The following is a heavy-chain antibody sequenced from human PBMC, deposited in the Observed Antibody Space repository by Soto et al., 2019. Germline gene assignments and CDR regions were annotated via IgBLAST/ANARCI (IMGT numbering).Heavy chain of an antibody. CDR3: AKGWVLVAGTSVPGSDLYFDY. CDR2: ISGSGGST. V-gene: IGHV3-23*01. J-gene: IGHJ4*02. Sequence: GGSLRLSCAASGFTFSSYAMSWVRQAPGKGLEWVSAISGSGGSTYYADSVKGRFTISRDNSKNTLYLQMNSLRAEDTAVYYCAKGWVLVAGTSVPGSDLYFDYWGQGTLVTVSS. CDR1: GFTFSSYA. D-gene: IGHD6-19*01.